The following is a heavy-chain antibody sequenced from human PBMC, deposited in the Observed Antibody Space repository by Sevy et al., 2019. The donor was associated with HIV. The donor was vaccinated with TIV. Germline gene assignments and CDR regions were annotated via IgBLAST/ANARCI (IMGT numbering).Heavy chain of an antibody. CDR1: RFTFSSYE. D-gene: IGHD6-19*01. V-gene: IGHV3-48*03. CDR2: ISSSGSTI. Sequence: GGSLRLSCAASRFTFSSYEMNWVRQAPGKGLEWVSYISSSGSTIYYADSVKGRFTISRDNAKNSLYLQMNSLRAEDRAVYYWARVHSSCWYYFDFWGQGTLVTVSS. J-gene: IGHJ4*02. CDR3: ARVHSSCWYYFDF.